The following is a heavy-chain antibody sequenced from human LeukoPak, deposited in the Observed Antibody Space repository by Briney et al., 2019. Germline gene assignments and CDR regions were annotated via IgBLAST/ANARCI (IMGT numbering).Heavy chain of an antibody. D-gene: IGHD3-16*02. CDR2: IWYDGSNK. CDR1: GFTFSSYG. CDR3: ARSHMITFGGVIAYFDY. Sequence: GGSLRLSCAASGFTFSSYGMHWVRQAPGKGLEWVAVIWYDGSNKYYADSVKGRFTISRDNSKNTLYLQMNSLRAEDTAVYYCARSHMITFGGVIAYFDYWGQGTLVTVSS. J-gene: IGHJ4*02. V-gene: IGHV3-33*01.